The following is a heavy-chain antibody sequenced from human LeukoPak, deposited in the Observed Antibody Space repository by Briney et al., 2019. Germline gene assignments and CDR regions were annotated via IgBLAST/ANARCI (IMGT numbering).Heavy chain of an antibody. CDR2: IIPILDIA. J-gene: IGHJ4*02. V-gene: IGHV1-69*04. D-gene: IGHD3-10*01. CDR3: ARGPRGIIWDY. Sequence: SVKVSCKASGYTFTGYYMHWVRQAPGQGLEWMRRIIPILDIANYAQKFQGRVTITADKSTTTAYMELSSLRSEDTAVYYCARGPRGIIWDYWGQGTLVTVSS. CDR1: GYTFTGYY.